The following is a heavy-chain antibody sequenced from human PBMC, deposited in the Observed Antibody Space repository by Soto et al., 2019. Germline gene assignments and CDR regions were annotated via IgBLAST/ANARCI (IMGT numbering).Heavy chain of an antibody. D-gene: IGHD3-3*01. CDR3: ATHDCWSGFYTRADY. V-gene: IGHV3-23*01. CDR1: GFIFSNYA. Sequence: EGQLLASGGGLVQPGGSLRLSCAASGFIFSNYAMSWVRQSPGKGLEWVSAIGGSGASTYYADSVKGRFTISRDNSKNTLCLQMNSLRAEDTAEYYCATHDCWSGFYTRADYWGQGTPVTVSS. CDR2: IGGSGAST. J-gene: IGHJ4*02.